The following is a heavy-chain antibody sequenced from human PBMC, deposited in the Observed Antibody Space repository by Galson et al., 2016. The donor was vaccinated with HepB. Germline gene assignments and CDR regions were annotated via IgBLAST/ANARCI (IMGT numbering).Heavy chain of an antibody. V-gene: IGHV3-53*01. D-gene: IGHD3-10*01. CDR3: AREGDSGTSHHYYYGMDV. Sequence: SLRLSCAASGFTVSNNYMNWVRQAPGKGLEWVSTIYSAGDTYYADSVKGRFLISRDNSKNTLYLQMNSLKAEDTAVYYCAREGDSGTSHHYYYGMDVWGQGTTVTGS. CDR2: IYSAGDT. J-gene: IGHJ6*02. CDR1: GFTVSNNY.